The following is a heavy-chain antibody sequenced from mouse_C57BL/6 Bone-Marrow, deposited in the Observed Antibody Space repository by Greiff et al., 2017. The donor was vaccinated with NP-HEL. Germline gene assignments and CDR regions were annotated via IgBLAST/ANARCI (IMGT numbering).Heavy chain of an antibody. CDR1: GFTFSNYW. D-gene: IGHD1-1*01. Sequence: EVQLVESGGGLVQPGGSMKLSCVASGFTFSNYWMNWVRQSPEKGLEWVAQIRLKSDNYATLYAESVKGRFTISRDDSKSSVYLQMNNLRAEDTGIYYCTATAFYYYGSSYGFAYWGQGTLVTVSA. CDR2: IRLKSDNYAT. J-gene: IGHJ3*01. CDR3: TATAFYYYGSSYGFAY. V-gene: IGHV6-3*01.